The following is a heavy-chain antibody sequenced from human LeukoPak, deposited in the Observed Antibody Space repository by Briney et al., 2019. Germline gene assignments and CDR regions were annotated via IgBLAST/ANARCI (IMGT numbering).Heavy chain of an antibody. CDR2: VIPIFGTA. J-gene: IGHJ6*02. V-gene: IGHV1-69*13. CDR1: GGTFSSYA. CDR3: AREGRYYDFWSGYYYGMDV. Sequence: SVKVSCKASGGTFSSYAISWVRQAPGQGLEWMGGVIPIFGTANYAQKFQGRVTITADESTSTAYMELSSLRSEDTAVYYCAREGRYYDFWSGYYYGMDVWGQGTTVTVSS. D-gene: IGHD3-3*01.